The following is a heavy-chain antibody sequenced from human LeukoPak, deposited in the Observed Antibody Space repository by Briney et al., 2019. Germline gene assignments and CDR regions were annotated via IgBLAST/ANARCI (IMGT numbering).Heavy chain of an antibody. CDR3: ARGPSQIMENYMDV. CDR2: INPSSGGT. D-gene: IGHD3-16*01. Sequence: ASVKVSCKVSGYTLTELSMHWVRQAPGQGLEWMGWINPSSGGTNYAQKFQGRVTMTRDTSINTGYMELSRLRSDDTAVYYCARGPSQIMENYMDVWGKGTTVTVSS. CDR1: GYTLTELS. J-gene: IGHJ6*03. V-gene: IGHV1-2*02.